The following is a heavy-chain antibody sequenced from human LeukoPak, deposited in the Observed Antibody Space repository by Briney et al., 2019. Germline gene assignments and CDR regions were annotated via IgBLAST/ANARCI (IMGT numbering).Heavy chain of an antibody. CDR3: AVGSGSFDY. V-gene: IGHV3-30*03. J-gene: IGHJ4*02. CDR1: GFTFSSYG. Sequence: PGGSLRLSCAASGFTFSSYGMHWVRQAPGKGLEWVAVISYDGSNKYYADSVKGRFTISRDNSKNTLYLQMNSLRAEDTAVYYCAVGSGSFDYWGQGTLVTVSS. CDR2: ISYDGSNK. D-gene: IGHD3-10*01.